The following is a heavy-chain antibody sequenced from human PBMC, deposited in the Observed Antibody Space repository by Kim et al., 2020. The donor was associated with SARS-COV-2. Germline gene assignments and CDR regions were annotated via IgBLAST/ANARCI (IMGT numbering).Heavy chain of an antibody. V-gene: IGHV1-24*01. J-gene: IGHJ6*03. CDR3: VTYAGTPGYYYHYMDV. CDR1: VSSLTRLS. CDR2: FDPENGDT. D-gene: IGHD3-9*01. Sequence: ASVKVSCKVSVSSLTRLSMHWVRQAPGKGLEWMGAFDPENGDTIYAQKFQDRVTMTEDTLTDTSYMELRSLRSEDTAVYYCVTYAGTPGYYYHYMDVWGKETTVAVFS.